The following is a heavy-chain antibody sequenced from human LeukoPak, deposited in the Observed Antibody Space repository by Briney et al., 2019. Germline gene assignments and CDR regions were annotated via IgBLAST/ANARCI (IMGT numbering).Heavy chain of an antibody. CDR3: ASKGGN. CDR2: ISSSGSST. D-gene: IGHD2-15*01. V-gene: IGHV3-11*03. CDR1: GFTFSDYY. Sequence: GGSLRLSCAASGFTFSDYYMNWIRQPPGKGLEWISYISSSGSSTRYADSVKGRFTIYRDNTRNSLYLQMTSLRADDTAVYHCASKGGNWGQGTLVTVSS. J-gene: IGHJ4*02.